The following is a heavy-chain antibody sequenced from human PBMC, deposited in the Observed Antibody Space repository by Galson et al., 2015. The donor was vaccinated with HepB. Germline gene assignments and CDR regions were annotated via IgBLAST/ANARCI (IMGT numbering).Heavy chain of an antibody. CDR2: IYYSGST. J-gene: IGHJ4*02. Sequence: TLSLTCTVSGGSISSSSYYWGWIRQPPGKGLEWIGSIYYSGSTYYNPSLKSRVTISVDTSKNQFSLKLSSVTAADTAVYYCARFYPIGRQKWLRPDGVDYWGQGTLVTVSS. V-gene: IGHV4-39*01. CDR1: GGSISSSSYY. D-gene: IGHD5-12*01. CDR3: ARFYPIGRQKWLRPDGVDY.